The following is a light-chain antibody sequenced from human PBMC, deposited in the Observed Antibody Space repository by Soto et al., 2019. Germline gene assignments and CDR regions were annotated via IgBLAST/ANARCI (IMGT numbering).Light chain of an antibody. V-gene: IGKV1-5*03. CDR1: QGIRND. CDR3: QQYNSYIT. J-gene: IGKJ3*01. Sequence: IQMTQSPSSLSASVVDIVTITCRASQGIRNDLGWYQQKPGKAPKLLIYKASSLESGVPSRFSGSGSGTEFTLTISSLQTDDFATYYCQQYNSYITFGPGTKVDIK. CDR2: KAS.